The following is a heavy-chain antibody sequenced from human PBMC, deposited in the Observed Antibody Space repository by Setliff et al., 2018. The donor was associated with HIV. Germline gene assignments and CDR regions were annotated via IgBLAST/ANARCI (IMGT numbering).Heavy chain of an antibody. V-gene: IGHV3-48*01. J-gene: IGHJ4*02. Sequence: GGSLRLSCAASGFTFSAYSMHWVRQAPGKGLEWLSYLTSGTATMYYADSVKGRFTISRDNVKNSLYLQMTSLRAEDTAVYFCARGVGSNYFDYWGQGTLVTVSS. CDR2: LTSGTATM. CDR3: ARGVGSNYFDY. CDR1: GFTFSAYS. D-gene: IGHD1-26*01.